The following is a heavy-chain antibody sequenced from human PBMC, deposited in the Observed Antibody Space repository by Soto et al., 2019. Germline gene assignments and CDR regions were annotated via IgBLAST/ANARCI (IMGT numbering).Heavy chain of an antibody. Sequence: GGSLRLSCAASGFTFSSYAMHWVRQAPGKGLEWVAVISYDGSNKYYADSVKGRFTISRDNSKNTQYLQMNSLRAEDTAVYYCAREGYYDSSGYYWGQGTLVTVSS. CDR1: GFTFSSYA. CDR3: AREGYYDSSGYY. CDR2: ISYDGSNK. J-gene: IGHJ4*02. D-gene: IGHD3-22*01. V-gene: IGHV3-30-3*01.